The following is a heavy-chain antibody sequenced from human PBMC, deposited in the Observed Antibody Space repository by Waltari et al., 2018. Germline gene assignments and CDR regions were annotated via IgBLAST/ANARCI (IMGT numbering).Heavy chain of an antibody. D-gene: IGHD3-22*01. V-gene: IGHV1-69*08. CDR1: GGTFSRYA. J-gene: IGHJ3*02. CDR3: ARSPTPNYYDSSGYKTAFDI. CDR2: IIPIFGTA. Sequence: QVQLVQSGAEVKKPGSSVKVSCTASGGTFSRYAISWVRQAPGQGLEGMGRIIPIFGTANYAQKFQGRVTITADKSTSTAYMELSSLRSEDTAVYYCARSPTPNYYDSSGYKTAFDIWGQGTMVTVSS.